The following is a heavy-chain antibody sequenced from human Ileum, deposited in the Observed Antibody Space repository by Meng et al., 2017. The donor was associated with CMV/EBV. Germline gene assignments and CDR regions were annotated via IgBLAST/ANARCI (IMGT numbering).Heavy chain of an antibody. CDR2: ISNGGVNR. CDR1: GFTFSDYY. V-gene: IGHV3-11*04. CDR3: ARYCSSSSCYFGTAEYFHY. D-gene: IGHD2-2*01. J-gene: IGHJ1*01. Sequence: SCAASGFTFSDYYMTWIRQAPGKGLEWVSYISNGGVNRFYADSVKGRFTISRDDAKNSVFLQMNSLTVEDTAVYYCARYCSSSSCYFGTAEYFHYWGQGTLVTVSS.